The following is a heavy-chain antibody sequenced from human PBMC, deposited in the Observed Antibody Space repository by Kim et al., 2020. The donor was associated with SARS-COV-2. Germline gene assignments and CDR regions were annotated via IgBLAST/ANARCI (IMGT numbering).Heavy chain of an antibody. Sequence: YNPPLKRRVTISVDTSKNQFSLKLSSVTAADTAVYYCARTSSGSYYVVDYWGQGTLVTVSS. D-gene: IGHD1-26*01. V-gene: IGHV4-30-2*04. CDR3: ARTSSGSYYVVDY. J-gene: IGHJ4*02.